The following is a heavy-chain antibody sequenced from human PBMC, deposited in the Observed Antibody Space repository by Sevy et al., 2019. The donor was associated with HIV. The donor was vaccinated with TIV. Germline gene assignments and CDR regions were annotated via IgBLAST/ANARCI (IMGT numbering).Heavy chain of an antibody. D-gene: IGHD5-18*01. CDR1: GFTFSSYA. CDR3: AKDQDTAMVPDV. Sequence: GGSLRLACAASGFTFSSYAMSWVRRAPGKGLEWVSAISGSGGSTYYTDSVKGRFTISRDNSKNTLYLQMNSLRAEDTAVYYCAKDQDTAMVPDVWGKGTTVTVSS. V-gene: IGHV3-23*01. J-gene: IGHJ6*04. CDR2: ISGSGGST.